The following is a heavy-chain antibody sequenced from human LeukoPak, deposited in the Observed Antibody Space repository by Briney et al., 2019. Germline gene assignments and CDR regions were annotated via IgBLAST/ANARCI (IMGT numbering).Heavy chain of an antibody. CDR2: MNSNGDIT. Sequence: GGSLRLSCAASGFRFDDFGKSWVRQAPGKGLEWVSGMNSNGDITGYADSVKGRFTISRDNAKNSLYPQMDILRAEDTALYYCTRKGLGGELGGFDHWGQGTLVTVSS. CDR3: TRKGLGGELGGFDH. D-gene: IGHD1-26*01. V-gene: IGHV3-20*04. J-gene: IGHJ4*02. CDR1: GFRFDDFG.